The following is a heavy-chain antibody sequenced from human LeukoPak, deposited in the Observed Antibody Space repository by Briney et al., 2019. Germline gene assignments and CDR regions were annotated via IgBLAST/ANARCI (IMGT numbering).Heavy chain of an antibody. CDR1: GFTFGSYS. Sequence: PGGSLRLSCAASGFTFGSYSMNWVRQAPGKGLEWLSYISGTTGIIYYADSVKGRFTISRDNAKNSLYLQMNSLRAEDTAVYYCARDLGSSTPSGIWGKGTTVTVSS. D-gene: IGHD3-16*01. J-gene: IGHJ6*04. CDR3: ARDLGSSTPSGI. CDR2: ISGTTGII. V-gene: IGHV3-48*01.